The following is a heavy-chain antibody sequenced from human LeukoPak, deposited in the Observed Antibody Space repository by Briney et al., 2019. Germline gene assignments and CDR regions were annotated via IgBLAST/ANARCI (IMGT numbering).Heavy chain of an antibody. CDR2: IDPSDSYT. Sequence: GESLRISCKVSGYSFTSYWISWVRQMPGKGLEWMGRIDPSDSYTNYSPSFQGQVTISVDKSITTAYLQWSSLQASDTAIYFCARVVVVTSTHWYFDLWGRGSLVTVFS. CDR3: ARVVVVTSTHWYFDL. CDR1: GYSFTSYW. J-gene: IGHJ2*01. V-gene: IGHV5-10-1*04. D-gene: IGHD2-21*02.